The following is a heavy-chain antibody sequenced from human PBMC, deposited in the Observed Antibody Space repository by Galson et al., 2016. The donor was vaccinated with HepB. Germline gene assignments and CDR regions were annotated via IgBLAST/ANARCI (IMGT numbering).Heavy chain of an antibody. CDR3: ARDGTMVRGVMNPAWLDY. J-gene: IGHJ4*02. V-gene: IGHV1-18*01. D-gene: IGHD3-10*01. Sequence: SVKVSCKASGYSYTSYGITWVRQAPGQGLEWMGWISAYNGNTNYAQKLQGRVTMTTDTSTSTAYMEVRSLRTDDTAVYYCARDGTMVRGVMNPAWLDYWGQGTLVTVSS. CDR2: ISAYNGNT. CDR1: GYSYTSYG.